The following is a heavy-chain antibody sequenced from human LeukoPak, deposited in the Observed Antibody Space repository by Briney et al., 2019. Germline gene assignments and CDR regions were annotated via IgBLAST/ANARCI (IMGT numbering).Heavy chain of an antibody. D-gene: IGHD5-18*01. CDR3: ARGRSYGLNFDY. CDR1: GFTVSSNY. J-gene: IGHJ4*02. Sequence: GGSLRLSCAASGFTVSSNYMSWVRQAPGKGLEWVSVIYSGGSTYYADSVKGRFTISRDNSKNTLYLQMSSLRAEDTAVYYCARGRSYGLNFDYWGQGTLVTVSS. CDR2: IYSGGST. V-gene: IGHV3-53*01.